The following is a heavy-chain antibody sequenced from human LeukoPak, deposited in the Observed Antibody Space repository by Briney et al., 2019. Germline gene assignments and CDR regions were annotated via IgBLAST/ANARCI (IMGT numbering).Heavy chain of an antibody. CDR3: AYGDYDWYFDL. CDR2: IIPIFGTA. Sequence: SVKVSCKTSGYIFTSYGISWVRQAPGQGLEWMGRIIPIFGTANYAQKFQGRVTITTDESTSTAYMELSSLRSEDTAVYYCAYGDYDWYFDLWGRGTLVTVSS. D-gene: IGHD4-17*01. V-gene: IGHV1-69*05. CDR1: GYIFTSYG. J-gene: IGHJ2*01.